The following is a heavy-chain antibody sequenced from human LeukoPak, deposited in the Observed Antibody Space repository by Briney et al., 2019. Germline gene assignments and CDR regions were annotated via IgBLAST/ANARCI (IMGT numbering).Heavy chain of an antibody. V-gene: IGHV4-30-4*01. CDR1: GGSISSGDYY. Sequence: PSETLSLTCTVSGGSISSGDYYWSWIRQPPGKGLEWIGYIYYSGSTYYNPSLKSRVTISVDTSKNQFSLKLSSVTAADTAVYYCARQMIVVVSPILYYYGMDVWGQGTTVTVSS. J-gene: IGHJ6*02. CDR2: IYYSGST. D-gene: IGHD3-22*01. CDR3: ARQMIVVVSPILYYYGMDV.